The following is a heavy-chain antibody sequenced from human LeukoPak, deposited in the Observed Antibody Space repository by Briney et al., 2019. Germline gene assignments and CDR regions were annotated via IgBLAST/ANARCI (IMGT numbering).Heavy chain of an antibody. Sequence: GGSLRLSCAASGFTFSSYGMHWVRQAPGKGLEWVAFIRYDGSKKYYADSVKGRFTISRDNSKNTLYLQMHSLRADDTAVYYCAQMTRNDIFVGYSAFHYWGQGTLVTVSS. CDR3: AQMTRNDIFVGYSAFHY. CDR1: GFTFSSYG. J-gene: IGHJ4*02. V-gene: IGHV3-30*02. CDR2: IRYDGSKK. D-gene: IGHD3-9*01.